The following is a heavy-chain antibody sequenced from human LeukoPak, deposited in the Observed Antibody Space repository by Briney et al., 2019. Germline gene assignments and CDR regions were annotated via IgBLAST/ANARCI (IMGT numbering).Heavy chain of an antibody. V-gene: IGHV5-51*01. CDR3: ARSRGYSYDSSQCWFDP. CDR1: GYSFTNYW. CDR2: INPDDSEI. J-gene: IGHJ5*02. D-gene: IGHD5-12*01. Sequence: GESLKISCKGSGYSFTNYWIGWVRQTPGKGLEWMGIINPDDSEIKYSPSLQGQVTISADKSISTAYLQWSSLKASDTAMYYCARSRGYSYDSSQCWFDPWGQGTLVTVSP.